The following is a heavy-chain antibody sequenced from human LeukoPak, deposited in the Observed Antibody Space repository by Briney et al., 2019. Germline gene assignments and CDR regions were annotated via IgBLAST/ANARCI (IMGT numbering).Heavy chain of an antibody. Sequence: GGSLRLSCAASGFTFSSYSMNWVRQAPGKGLEYVSGIGSDGVSTYYGSSVKGRFTISRDNSKNTLYLQMDSLRAEDMAVYYCAREGHSSGYCGAFDIWGQGTMVTVSS. CDR3: AREGHSSGYCGAFDI. J-gene: IGHJ3*02. D-gene: IGHD3-22*01. V-gene: IGHV3-64*01. CDR2: IGSDGVST. CDR1: GFTFSSYS.